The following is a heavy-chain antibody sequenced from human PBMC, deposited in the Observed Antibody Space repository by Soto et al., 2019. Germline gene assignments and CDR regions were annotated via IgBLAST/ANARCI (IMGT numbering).Heavy chain of an antibody. J-gene: IGHJ4*02. CDR2: ITDSGGST. CDR1: VFTFTNVA. V-gene: IGHV3-23*01. Sequence: GWSLRLSCSASVFTFTNVAMTWLRQAPGKGLEWVSTITDSGGSTDYADSVKGRFTISRDNSKSTLYLQMNNLRADDTAVYYCAKLYWNPRYFDYWGQGARVTVSS. CDR3: AKLYWNPRYFDY. D-gene: IGHD1-1*01.